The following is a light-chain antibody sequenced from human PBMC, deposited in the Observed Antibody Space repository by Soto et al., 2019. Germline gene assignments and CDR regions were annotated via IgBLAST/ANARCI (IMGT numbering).Light chain of an antibody. CDR2: EVS. Sequence: ALTQPASVSGSPGQSITISCTGTSSDVGAYNFVSWYQQFPGKAPKLMIYEVSNRPSGVSDRFSGSKSGNTASLIISGLRPEDEADYYCSSQTASATVLFGGGTQLTVL. CDR1: SSDVGAYNF. J-gene: IGLJ2*01. V-gene: IGLV2-14*01. CDR3: SSQTASATVL.